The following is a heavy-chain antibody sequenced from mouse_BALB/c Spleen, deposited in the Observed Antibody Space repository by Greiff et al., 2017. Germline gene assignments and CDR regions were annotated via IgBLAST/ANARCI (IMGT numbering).Heavy chain of an antibody. D-gene: IGHD2-4*01. J-gene: IGHJ2*01. CDR1: GFAFSSYD. CDR3: ARHHHYDYDY. V-gene: IGHV5-12-1*01. Sequence: EVMLVESGGGLVKPGGSLKLSCAASGFAFSSYDMSWVRQTPEKRLEWVAYISSGGGSTYYPDTVKGRFTISRDNAKNTLYLQMSSLKSEDTAMYYCARHHHYDYDYWGQGTTLTVSS. CDR2: ISSGGGST.